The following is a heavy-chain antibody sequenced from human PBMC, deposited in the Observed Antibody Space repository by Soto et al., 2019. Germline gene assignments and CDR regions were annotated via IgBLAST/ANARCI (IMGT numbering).Heavy chain of an antibody. Sequence: QITLKESGPTLVKPTQTLTLTCTFSGFSLTTSGVGVGWIRQHPGKALEWLALLYWDDDKLYSPSLKSRLTISQDTSKDQVVLTMPYMDPVDTATYYCAHSSPQLAYDYWGQGTLVTVSS. V-gene: IGHV2-5*02. CDR1: GFSLTTSGVG. D-gene: IGHD6-13*01. CDR3: AHSSPQLAYDY. J-gene: IGHJ4*02. CDR2: LYWDDDK.